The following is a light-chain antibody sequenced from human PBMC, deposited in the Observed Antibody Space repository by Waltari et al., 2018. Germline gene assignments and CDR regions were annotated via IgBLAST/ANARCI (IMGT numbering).Light chain of an antibody. V-gene: IGLV1-51*02. Sequence: QSVLTQPPSVSAAPGQRVTISCSGGSSNIGNNYVSWYRQFPGTAPKLLIYEVSERPSGMPGRFSGSKSGTSATLDITGLQAGDEADYCCGTWDSSLSGAVFGGGTHLTVL. CDR3: GTWDSSLSGAV. CDR2: EVS. J-gene: IGLJ7*01. CDR1: SSNIGNNY.